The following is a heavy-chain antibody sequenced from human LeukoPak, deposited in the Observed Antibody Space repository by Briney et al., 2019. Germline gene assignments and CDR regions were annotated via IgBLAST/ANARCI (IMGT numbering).Heavy chain of an antibody. CDR1: GFAFSNYN. J-gene: IGHJ5*02. Sequence: GGSLRLSCAASGFAFSNYNMNWVRQAPGKGLEWVSSISSSSSYMYYADSVKGRFTISRDNAKNSLYLQMNSLRAEDTAVYYCARGLGDYGDYDAWGQGTLVTVSS. D-gene: IGHD4-17*01. CDR2: ISSSSSYM. V-gene: IGHV3-21*01. CDR3: ARGLGDYGDYDA.